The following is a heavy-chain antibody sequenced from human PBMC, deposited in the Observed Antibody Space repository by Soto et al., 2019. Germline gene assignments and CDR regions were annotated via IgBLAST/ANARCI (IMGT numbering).Heavy chain of an antibody. J-gene: IGHJ6*02. CDR2: IIPIFGTA. CDR1: GGTFSSYA. CDR3: ASDHSSRSVV. D-gene: IGHD6-13*01. V-gene: IGHV1-69*13. Sequence: ASVKVSCKASGGTFSSYAISWVRQAPGQGLEWMGGIIPIFGTANYAQKFQGRVTITADESTSTAYMELSSLRSEDTAVYYCASDHSSRSVVWGHGTTVTVSS.